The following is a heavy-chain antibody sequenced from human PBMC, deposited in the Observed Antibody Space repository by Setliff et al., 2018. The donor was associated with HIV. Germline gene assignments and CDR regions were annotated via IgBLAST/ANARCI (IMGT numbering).Heavy chain of an antibody. CDR3: AKGVIGYSYDLYYFDC. CDR2: ISGGGGNT. Sequence: PGGSLRLSCVASGFIFNNYAMSWVRQAPGKGLEWVSAISGGGGNTYHADSVKGRFTISRDNSKNTLYLQMNSLRAEDAAVYYCAKGVIGYSYDLYYFDCWGQGALVTVS. D-gene: IGHD5-18*01. CDR1: GFIFNNYA. J-gene: IGHJ4*02. V-gene: IGHV3-23*01.